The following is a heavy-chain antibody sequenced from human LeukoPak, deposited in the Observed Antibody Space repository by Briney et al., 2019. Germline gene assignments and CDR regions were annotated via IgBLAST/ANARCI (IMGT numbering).Heavy chain of an antibody. J-gene: IGHJ4*02. D-gene: IGHD1-14*01. V-gene: IGHV3-7*01. CDR2: IKQDGNEK. CDR3: TRDPLTQNDY. Sequence: PGGSLRLSCAASGFTFDSYWMSWVRQAPGKGLEWVANIKQDGNEKYYVDSVKGRFTLYRDNAENSLYLQMNSLRAEDTAVYYCTRDPLTQNDYWGQGTLVTVSS. CDR1: GFTFDSYW.